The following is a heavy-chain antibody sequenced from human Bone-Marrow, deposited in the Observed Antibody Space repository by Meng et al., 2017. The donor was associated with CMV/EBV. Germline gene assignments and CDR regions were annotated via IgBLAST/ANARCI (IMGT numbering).Heavy chain of an antibody. V-gene: IGHV3-23*01. Sequence: SGFTFTRYAMTWFRQAPGKGLEWVSGISNSGGTTYYADSVKGRFTISRDNSKNTVYVQMNSLRAEDTAVYYCAKGTNGVVIISTLDYWGQGTLVTVSS. CDR1: GFTFTRYA. D-gene: IGHD3-3*01. CDR2: ISNSGGTT. J-gene: IGHJ4*02. CDR3: AKGTNGVVIISTLDY.